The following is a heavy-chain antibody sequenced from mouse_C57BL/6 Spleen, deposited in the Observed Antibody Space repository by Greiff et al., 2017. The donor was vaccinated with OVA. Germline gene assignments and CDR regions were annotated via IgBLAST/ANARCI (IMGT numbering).Heavy chain of an antibody. CDR2: ISDGGSYT. CDR1: GFTFSSYA. D-gene: IGHD3-2*02. V-gene: IGHV5-4*01. J-gene: IGHJ2*01. CDR3: ARDSSAAQAFDY. Sequence: DVMLVESGGGLVKPGGSLKLSCAASGFTFSSYAMSWVRQTPEKRLEWVATISDGGSYTYYPDNVKGRFTISRDNAKNNLYLQMSHLKSEDTAMYYCARDSSAAQAFDYWGQGTTLTVSS.